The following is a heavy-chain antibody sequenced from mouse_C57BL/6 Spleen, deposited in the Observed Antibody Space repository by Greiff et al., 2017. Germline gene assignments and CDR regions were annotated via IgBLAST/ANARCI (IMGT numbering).Heavy chain of an antibody. Sequence: VQLQESGPELVKPGASVKISCTASGYAFSSSWMNWVKQRPGKGLEWIGRIYPGDGDTNYNGKFKGKATLTADKSSSTAYMQLSRLTSEDSAIYYCARDGYYYFDYWGQGTTLTVSS. D-gene: IGHD2-3*01. CDR1: GYAFSSSW. CDR3: ARDGYYYFDY. V-gene: IGHV1-82*01. CDR2: IYPGDGDT. J-gene: IGHJ2*01.